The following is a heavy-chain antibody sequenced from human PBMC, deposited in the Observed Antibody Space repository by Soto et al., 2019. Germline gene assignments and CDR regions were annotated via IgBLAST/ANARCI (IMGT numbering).Heavy chain of an antibody. J-gene: IGHJ4*02. D-gene: IGHD1-26*01. CDR2: VYMSGST. CDR3: ARTVGAAYYFDF. CDR1: GDSMTKYY. Sequence: SETLSLTCTVSGDSMTKYYWSWIRQTAGKGLEWIGRVYMSGSTNYNPSLKSRVTMSIDTSNNHFSLDLKSVTAADTAVYYCARTVGAAYYFDFWGQGALVTVSS. V-gene: IGHV4-4*07.